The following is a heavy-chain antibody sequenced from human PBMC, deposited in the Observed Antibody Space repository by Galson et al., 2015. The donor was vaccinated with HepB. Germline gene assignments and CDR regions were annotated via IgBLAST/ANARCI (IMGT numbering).Heavy chain of an antibody. Sequence: SLRLSCAASGFTFSSYAMSWVRQAPGKGLEWVSAISGSGGSTYYADSVKGRFTISRDNSKNTLYLQMNSLRAEDTAVYYCAKGIVVVPAAMLYYFDYWGQGTLVTVSS. V-gene: IGHV3-23*01. CDR3: AKGIVVVPAAMLYYFDY. J-gene: IGHJ4*02. D-gene: IGHD2-2*01. CDR2: ISGSGGST. CDR1: GFTFSSYA.